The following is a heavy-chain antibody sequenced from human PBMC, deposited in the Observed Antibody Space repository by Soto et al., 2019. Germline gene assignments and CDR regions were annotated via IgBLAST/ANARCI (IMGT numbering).Heavy chain of an antibody. J-gene: IGHJ6*02. CDR3: TKGGYDLIYYFGMDV. CDR2: ISSDGDTI. CDR1: GFTFHEYA. D-gene: IGHD5-12*01. Sequence: EVQLIESGGGWVQPGTSLRVSCAASGFTFHEYAMQWVRQAPGKGLEWVSGISSDGDTIAYADSVQGRVTVFRDNAKNSRYLQLNSLRAEDTALYYCTKGGYDLIYYFGMDVWGQGPTVTVSS. V-gene: IGHV3-9*01.